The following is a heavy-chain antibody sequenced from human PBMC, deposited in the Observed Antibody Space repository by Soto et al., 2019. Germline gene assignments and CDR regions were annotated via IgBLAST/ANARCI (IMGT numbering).Heavy chain of an antibody. CDR3: AKDQGSSWYEIDY. D-gene: IGHD6-13*01. Sequence: QVQLVQSGAEVKKPGSSVKVSCKASGGTFSRYTISWVRQAPGQGLEWMGRIIPILDIPNYAQNFQGRVTITADKSTSTAYMELSSLRSDDTAVYYCAKDQGSSWYEIDYWGQGTLVTVSS. CDR2: IIPILDIP. V-gene: IGHV1-69*08. CDR1: GGTFSRYT. J-gene: IGHJ4*02.